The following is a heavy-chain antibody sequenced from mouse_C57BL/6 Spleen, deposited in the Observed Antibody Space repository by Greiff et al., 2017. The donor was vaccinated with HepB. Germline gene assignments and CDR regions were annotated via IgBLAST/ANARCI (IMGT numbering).Heavy chain of an antibody. CDR2: IYPGDGDT. Sequence: VQLQQPGPELVKPGASVKISCKASGYAFSSSWMNWVKQRPGKGLEWIGRIYPGDGDTNYNGKFKGKATLTADKSSSTAYMQLSSLTSEDSAVYFCARGIQGYWGQGTTLTVSS. J-gene: IGHJ2*01. CDR1: GYAFSSSW. V-gene: IGHV1-82*01. CDR3: ARGIQGY.